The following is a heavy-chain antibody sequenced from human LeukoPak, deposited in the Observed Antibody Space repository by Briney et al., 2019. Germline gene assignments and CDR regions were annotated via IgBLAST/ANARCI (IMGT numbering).Heavy chain of an antibody. CDR2: INHSGST. CDR1: GGSFSGYY. V-gene: IGHV4-34*01. D-gene: IGHD6-13*01. CDR3: ARAPRLHRYSSRGARAWFDP. J-gene: IGHJ5*02. Sequence: SETLSLTCAVYGGSFSGYYWSWIRQPPGKGLEWIGEINHSGSTNYNPSLKSRVTISVDTSKNQFSLKLSSVTAADTAVYYCARAPRLHRYSSRGARAWFDPWGQGTLVTVSS.